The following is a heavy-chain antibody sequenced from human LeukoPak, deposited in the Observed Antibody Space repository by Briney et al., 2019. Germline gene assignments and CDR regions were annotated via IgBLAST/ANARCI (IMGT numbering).Heavy chain of an antibody. V-gene: IGHV3-30*02. CDR1: GFTFSSYG. CDR2: IRYDGSNK. D-gene: IGHD6-19*01. Sequence: GGSLRLSCAASGFTFSSYGIHWVRQAPGKGLEWVAFIRYDGSNKNYADSVKGRFTISRDNSRNTLYLQMNSLRAEDTAVYYCAKGSKAVLFTRDYYLDVWGKGTTVTISS. J-gene: IGHJ6*03. CDR3: AKGSKAVLFTRDYYLDV.